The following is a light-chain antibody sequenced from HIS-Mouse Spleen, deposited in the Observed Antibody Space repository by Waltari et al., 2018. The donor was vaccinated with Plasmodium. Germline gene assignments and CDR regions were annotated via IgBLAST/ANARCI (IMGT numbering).Light chain of an antibody. CDR3: CSYAGSYTWV. V-gene: IGLV2-11*01. J-gene: IGLJ2*01. CDR2: EVS. Sequence: QSALTQPRSVSGSPGQSVTISCTGTSSDVGGYNYVSWYQQHPGKAPKLMIYEVSKRPSGGPCRFSGSKSGSTASLTISGLQAEDEADYYCCSYAGSYTWVFGGGTKLTVL. CDR1: SSDVGGYNY.